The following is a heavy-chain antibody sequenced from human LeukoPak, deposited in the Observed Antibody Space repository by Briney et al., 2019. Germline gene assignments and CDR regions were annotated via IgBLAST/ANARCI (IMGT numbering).Heavy chain of an antibody. V-gene: IGHV3-30*03. D-gene: IGHD1-26*01. J-gene: IGHJ4*02. CDR1: GFTFYNYG. CDR2: ISYDGSNK. CDR3: ARDIRQGSGSYIPAA. Sequence: GGSLRLSCAASGFTFYNYGMHWVRQAPGKGLEWVAVISYDGSNKYYADSVKGRFTISRDNSKNTLYLQMNSLRAEDTAVYYCARDIRQGSGSYIPAAWGQGTLVTVSS.